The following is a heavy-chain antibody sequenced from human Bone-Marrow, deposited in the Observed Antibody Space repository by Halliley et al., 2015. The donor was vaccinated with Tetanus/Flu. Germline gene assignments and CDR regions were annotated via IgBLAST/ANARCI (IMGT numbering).Heavy chain of an antibody. Sequence: TLSLTCAISGDSVSGNSVAWNWIRQSPSRGLEWLGRTYLRSRWNSEYAVSVKNRITISPDTSNNQFSLQLSSVSPEDTAVYYCAREGSYRGGYSNDPFDFWGQGTLVTVSS. J-gene: IGHJ4*02. CDR3: AREGSYRGGYSNDPFDF. CDR1: GDSVSGNSVA. V-gene: IGHV6-1*01. CDR2: TYLRSRWNS. D-gene: IGHD2-15*01.